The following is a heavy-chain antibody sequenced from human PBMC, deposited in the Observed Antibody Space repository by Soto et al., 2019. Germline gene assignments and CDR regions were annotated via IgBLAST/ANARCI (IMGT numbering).Heavy chain of an antibody. D-gene: IGHD1-26*01. CDR2: IVPMLGTP. Sequence: FSCKASGGTFDNFIMNWVRQTPGRGLEWMGGIVPMLGTPTYAEKFKGRVTISATGSTSTMYMEVTSLRSEDTAIYYCARNGTYSSSLSQYSGMDVWGQGTTVTVSS. V-gene: IGHV1-69*16. J-gene: IGHJ6*02. CDR1: GGTFDNFI. CDR3: ARNGTYSSSLSQYSGMDV.